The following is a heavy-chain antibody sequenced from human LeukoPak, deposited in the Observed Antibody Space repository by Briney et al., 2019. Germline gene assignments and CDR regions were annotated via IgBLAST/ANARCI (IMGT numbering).Heavy chain of an antibody. D-gene: IGHD3-3*01. CDR2: INWNGVST. CDR1: GFTFSSYS. V-gene: IGHV3-20*04. Sequence: TGGSLRLSCAASGFTFSSYSMNWVRQAPGKGLEWVSGINWNGVSTRYADSVKGRFTISRDNAKNSLYLRMNSLRAEDTALYYCARDGRYDFWSGSSSYFDCWGQGTLVTVSS. J-gene: IGHJ4*02. CDR3: ARDGRYDFWSGSSSYFDC.